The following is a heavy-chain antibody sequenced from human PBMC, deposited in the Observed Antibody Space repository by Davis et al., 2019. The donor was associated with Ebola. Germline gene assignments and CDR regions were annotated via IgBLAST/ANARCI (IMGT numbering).Heavy chain of an antibody. CDR1: GFTFSSYV. V-gene: IGHV3-23*01. CDR2: LGLSADT. Sequence: PGGSLRLSCAASGFTFSSYVMSWVRRAPGKGLEWVSTLGLSADTYYADSVKGRFTISRDNSKNTLYLQMNGLRVEDTAIYYCAKDNRNIWSDVWGQGTMVTVSS. CDR3: AKDNRNIWSDV. D-gene: IGHD2/OR15-2a*01. J-gene: IGHJ3*01.